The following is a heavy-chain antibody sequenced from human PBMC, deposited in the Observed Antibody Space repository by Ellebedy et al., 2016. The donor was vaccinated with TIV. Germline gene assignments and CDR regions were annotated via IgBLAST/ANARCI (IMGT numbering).Heavy chain of an antibody. Sequence: PGGSLRLSCAASGFTVSSKYMSWVRQAPGKGLEWVSVIYSDGTTYYADSVKGRFTISRDNSNNTLYLQVNSLRAEDTAVYYCARDLRGRNFDLWGRGTLVTVSS. CDR2: IYSDGTT. CDR1: GFTVSSKY. V-gene: IGHV3-53*01. CDR3: ARDLRGRNFDL. J-gene: IGHJ2*01. D-gene: IGHD3-16*01.